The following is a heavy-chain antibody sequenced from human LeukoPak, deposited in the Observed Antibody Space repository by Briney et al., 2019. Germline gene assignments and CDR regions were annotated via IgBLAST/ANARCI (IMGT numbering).Heavy chain of an antibody. CDR1: GGSISSFY. J-gene: IGHJ3*02. CDR3: AKPRYTFGYGAFDI. V-gene: IGHV4-59*08. D-gene: IGHD5-18*01. Sequence: SETLSLTCTVSGGSISSFYWSWIRQPPGKGLEWIGSIYYSGSTNYNPSLKSRVTISIDTSKNQFSLNLSSVTAAHTAVYYCAKPRYTFGYGAFDIWGQGTMVTVSS. CDR2: IYYSGST.